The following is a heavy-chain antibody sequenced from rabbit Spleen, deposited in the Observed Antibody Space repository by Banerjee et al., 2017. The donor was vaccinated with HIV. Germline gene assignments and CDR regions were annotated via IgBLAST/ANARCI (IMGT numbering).Heavy chain of an antibody. D-gene: IGHD8-1*01. Sequence: QEQLVESGGGLVQPEGSPTLTCKASGFSFSSGYYMCWVRQAPGKGLEWIACIYGGSSGYTYYASWAKGRFTISKTSSTTVTLQMTSLTVADTATYFCARDAGTSFSTYGMDLWGPGTLVTVS. CDR1: GFSFSSGYY. CDR3: ARDAGTSFSTYGMDL. J-gene: IGHJ6*01. CDR2: IYGGSSGYT. V-gene: IGHV1S45*01.